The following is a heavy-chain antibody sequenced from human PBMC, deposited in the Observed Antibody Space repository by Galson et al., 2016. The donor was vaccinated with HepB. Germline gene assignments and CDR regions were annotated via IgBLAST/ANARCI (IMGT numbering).Heavy chain of an antibody. CDR2: MTGSGDNT. CDR3: AKETPNTNAWVTFDY. V-gene: IGHV3-23*01. CDR1: GFTFSNYV. D-gene: IGHD5-18*01. J-gene: IGHJ4*02. Sequence: SLRLSCAASGFTFSNYVMSWVRQAPGKGLEWVSAMTGSGDNTYYAGSVRGRFTISRDSSKNTLYLQMNSLRADDTAVYYCAKETPNTNAWVTFDYWGLGTLVTVSS.